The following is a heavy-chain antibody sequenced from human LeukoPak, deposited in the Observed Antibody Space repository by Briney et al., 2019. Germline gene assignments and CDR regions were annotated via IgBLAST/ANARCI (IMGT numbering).Heavy chain of an antibody. CDR3: ASALDCSSTSCSGRVAFDI. V-gene: IGHV1-69*01. J-gene: IGHJ3*02. CDR2: IIPIFGTA. CDR1: GGTLSSYA. Sequence: ASVKVSCKASGGTLSSYAISWVRQAPGQGLEWMGGIIPIFGTANYAQKFQGRVTITADESTSTAYMELSSLRSEDTAVYYCASALDCSSTSCSGRVAFDIWGQGTMVTVSS. D-gene: IGHD2-2*01.